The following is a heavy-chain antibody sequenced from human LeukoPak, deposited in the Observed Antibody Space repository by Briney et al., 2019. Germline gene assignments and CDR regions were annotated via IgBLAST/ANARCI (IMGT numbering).Heavy chain of an antibody. J-gene: IGHJ4*02. CDR1: GGSINSYY. V-gene: IGHV4-59*08. CDR3: ARIRCSPGDDSCYNY. Sequence: SETLSLTCTVSGGSINSYYWSWIRQPPGKGLEWIGYISYTGGETNYNPSLKSRLTISVDTSKNQFSLMLTSVTAADTAIYYCARIRCSPGDDSCYNYWGRGTLVTVSS. CDR2: ISYTGGET. D-gene: IGHD2-21*01.